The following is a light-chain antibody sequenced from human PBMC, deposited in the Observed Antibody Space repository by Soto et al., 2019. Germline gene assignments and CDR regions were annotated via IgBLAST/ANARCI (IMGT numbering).Light chain of an antibody. V-gene: IGLV2-14*01. J-gene: IGLJ1*01. CDR3: TSYTTSSTYV. CDR1: SSDVGGYNY. Sequence: QSALTQPASVSGSPGQSIAISCTGTSSDVGGYNYVSWYQQHPGKAPKLMLYDVAIRPSGVSDRFSGSKSGNTASLTISGLQAEDEADYYCTSYTTSSTYVFGTGTEVTVL. CDR2: DVA.